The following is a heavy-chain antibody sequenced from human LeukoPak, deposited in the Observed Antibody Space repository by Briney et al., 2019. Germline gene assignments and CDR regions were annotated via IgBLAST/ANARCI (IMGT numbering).Heavy chain of an antibody. CDR1: GYTLTNYE. CDR2: MNPNSGNT. D-gene: IGHD6-13*01. Sequence: EASVKVSCKASGYTLTNYEINWVRQATGQGLEWMGWMNPNSGNTAYAQKFQGRVTMTRNTSISTVYMELSSLRSEDTAIYYCAKDRHIAAAGYFDYWGQGTLVTVSS. CDR3: AKDRHIAAAGYFDY. J-gene: IGHJ4*02. V-gene: IGHV1-8*01.